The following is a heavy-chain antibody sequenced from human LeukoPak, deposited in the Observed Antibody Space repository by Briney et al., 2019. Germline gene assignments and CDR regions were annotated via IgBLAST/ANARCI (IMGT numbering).Heavy chain of an antibody. J-gene: IGHJ4*02. D-gene: IGHD2-21*02. CDR1: GGSISSSSYY. CDR3: ASGDLEFDY. Sequence: SETLSLTCIVSGGSISSSSYYWGWIRQPPGKGLEWIGSIYYSGSTYYNPSLKSRVTISVDTSKNQFSLKLSSVTAADTAVYYCASGDLEFDYWGQGTLVTVSS. V-gene: IGHV4-39*01. CDR2: IYYSGST.